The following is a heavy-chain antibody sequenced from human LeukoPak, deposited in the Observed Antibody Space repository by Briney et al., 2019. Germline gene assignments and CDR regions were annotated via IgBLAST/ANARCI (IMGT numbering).Heavy chain of an antibody. V-gene: IGHV3-15*01. CDR2: IKSKTDGGTT. Sequence: GGSLRLSCAASGFTFSNAWMSWVRQAPGKGLEWVGRIKSKTDGGTTDYAAPVKGRFTISRDDSKNTLYLQMNSLKTEDTAVYYCTAYYYDSSGYPSDYWGQGTLVTVSS. CDR1: GFTFSNAW. CDR3: TAYYYDSSGYPSDY. J-gene: IGHJ4*02. D-gene: IGHD3-22*01.